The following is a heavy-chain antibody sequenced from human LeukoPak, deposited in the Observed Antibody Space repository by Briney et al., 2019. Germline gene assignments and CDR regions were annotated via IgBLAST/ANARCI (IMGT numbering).Heavy chain of an antibody. CDR1: GGSISSYY. J-gene: IGHJ5*02. D-gene: IGHD5-12*01. CDR2: IYYSGST. V-gene: IGHV4-59*01. Sequence: SETLSLTCTVSGGSISSYYWSWIRRPPGKGLEWIGYIYYSGSTNYNPSLKSRVTISVDTSKNQFSLKLSSVTAADTAVYYCAREKTEDIVATIGWFDPWGQGTLVTVSS. CDR3: AREKTEDIVATIGWFDP.